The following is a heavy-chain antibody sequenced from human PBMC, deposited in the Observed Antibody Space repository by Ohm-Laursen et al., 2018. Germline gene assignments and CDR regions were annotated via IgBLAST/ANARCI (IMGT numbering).Heavy chain of an antibody. CDR3: ARYPPRDYFYYGMDV. CDR2: MNPNSGNT. V-gene: IGHV1-8*01. Sequence: ASVKVSCKASGYTFTSYDINWVRQDTGQGLEWMGWMNPNSGNTGYAQKFQGRVTMTRNTSISTAYMELSSLRSEDTAVYYCARYPPRDYFYYGMDVWGHGTTVTVSS. CDR1: GYTFTSYD. J-gene: IGHJ6*02.